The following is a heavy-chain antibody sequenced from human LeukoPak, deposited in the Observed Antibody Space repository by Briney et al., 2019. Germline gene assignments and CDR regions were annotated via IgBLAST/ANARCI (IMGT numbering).Heavy chain of an antibody. Sequence: PSETLSLTCAVSGGSISSGGYSWSWLRQPPGKGLEWIGYIYHSGSTYYNPSLKSRVTISVDRSKNQFSLKLSSVTAADTAVYYCASAYSNYKGYFDYWGQGTLVTVSS. D-gene: IGHD4-11*01. J-gene: IGHJ4*02. CDR1: GGSISSGGYS. CDR2: IYHSGST. CDR3: ASAYSNYKGYFDY. V-gene: IGHV4-30-2*01.